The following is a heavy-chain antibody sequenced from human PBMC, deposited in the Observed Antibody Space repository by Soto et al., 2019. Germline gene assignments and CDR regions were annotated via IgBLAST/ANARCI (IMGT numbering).Heavy chain of an antibody. J-gene: IGHJ6*02. CDR1: GYSFTSYW. V-gene: IGHV5-10-1*01. CDR2: IDPSDSYT. Sequence: GESLKISGKGSGYSFTSYWISWVRKMPGKGLEWMGRIDPSDSYTNYSPSFQGHATISADKYISTAYLQWSSLKASDTAMYYCARHWRATVTTAGYNEISSPIYGMHVGGQGATVTVYS. D-gene: IGHD4-17*01. CDR3: ARHWRATVTTAGYNEISSPIYGMHV.